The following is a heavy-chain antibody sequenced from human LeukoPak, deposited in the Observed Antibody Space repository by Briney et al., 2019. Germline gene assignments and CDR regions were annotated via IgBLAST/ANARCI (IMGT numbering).Heavy chain of an antibody. D-gene: IGHD1-7*01. J-gene: IGHJ4*02. CDR1: GFTFSSYA. CDR2: ISYDGSNK. CDR3: AKDAMTLENRWNYRSKSDHEY. Sequence: GGSLRLSCAASGFTFSSYAMHWVRQAPGKGLEWVAVISYDGSNKYYADSVKGRFTISRDNSKNTLYLQMDNLRPEDSGTCYCAKDAMTLENRWNYRSKSDHEYWGQGTLVTVSS. V-gene: IGHV3-30-3*01.